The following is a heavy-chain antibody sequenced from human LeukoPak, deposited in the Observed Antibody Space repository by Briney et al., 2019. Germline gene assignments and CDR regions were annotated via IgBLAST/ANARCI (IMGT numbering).Heavy chain of an antibody. D-gene: IGHD6-13*01. CDR1: GGSFSGYY. CDR3: ARDNIAAAGTIVQWLGYYYYYYMDV. J-gene: IGHJ6*03. Sequence: SETLSLTCAVYGGSFSGYYWSWIRQPPGKGLEWIGEINHSGSTNYNPSLKSRVTISVDTSKNQFSLKLSSVTAADTAVYYCARDNIAAAGTIVQWLGYYYYYYMDVWGKGTTVTVSS. V-gene: IGHV4-34*01. CDR2: INHSGST.